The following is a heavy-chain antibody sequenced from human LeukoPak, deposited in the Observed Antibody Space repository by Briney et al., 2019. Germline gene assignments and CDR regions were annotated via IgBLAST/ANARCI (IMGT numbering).Heavy chain of an antibody. V-gene: IGHV4-34*01. Sequence: PSETLSLTCAVCGGSFSGYYWSWIRQPPGKGLEWIGEINHSGSTNYNPSLKSRVTISVDTSKNQFSLKLSSVTAADTAVYYCARGPDIVVVVAATNYGMDVWGQGTTVTVSS. CDR1: GGSFSGYY. CDR3: ARGPDIVVVVAATNYGMDV. CDR2: INHSGST. J-gene: IGHJ6*02. D-gene: IGHD2-15*01.